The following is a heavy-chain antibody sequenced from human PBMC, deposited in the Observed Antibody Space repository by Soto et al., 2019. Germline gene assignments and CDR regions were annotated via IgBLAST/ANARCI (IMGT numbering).Heavy chain of an antibody. CDR3: ARDPRYIVVVPAAPNGMDV. V-gene: IGHV1-18*04. CDR2: ISAYNGNT. Sequence: ASVKVSCKASGSTFPIYGISWVRQAPGQGFEWMGWISAYNGNTNYAQKLQGRVTMTTDTSTSTAYMELRSLRSDDTAVYYCARDPRYIVVVPAAPNGMDVWGQGATVTVS. J-gene: IGHJ6*02. D-gene: IGHD2-2*01. CDR1: GSTFPIYG.